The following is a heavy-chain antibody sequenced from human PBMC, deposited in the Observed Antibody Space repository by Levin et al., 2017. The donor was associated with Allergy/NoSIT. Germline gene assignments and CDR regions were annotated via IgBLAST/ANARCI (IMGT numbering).Heavy chain of an antibody. Sequence: SVKVSCKASGGTFSSYAISWVRQAPGQGLEWMGGIIPIFGTANYAQKFQGRVTITADESTSTAYMELSSLRSEDTAVYYCARVDYGDYYYYGMDVWGQGTTVTVSS. V-gene: IGHV1-69*13. CDR3: ARVDYGDYYYYGMDV. D-gene: IGHD4-17*01. CDR2: IIPIFGTA. J-gene: IGHJ6*02. CDR1: GGTFSSYA.